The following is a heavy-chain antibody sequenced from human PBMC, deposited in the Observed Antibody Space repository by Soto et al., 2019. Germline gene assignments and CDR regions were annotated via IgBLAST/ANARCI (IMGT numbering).Heavy chain of an antibody. CDR1: GFTFSDHY. Sequence: GGSLRLSCAVSGFTFSDHYIDWVRQAPGKGLEWVGRTRNKANSYTTEYAASVKGRFTISRDDSKNSLYLQMNSLKTEDTAVYYCARIRRDGYNYDHWGQGTLVTVS. J-gene: IGHJ5*02. CDR3: ARIRRDGYNYDH. CDR2: TRNKANSYTT. D-gene: IGHD5-12*01. V-gene: IGHV3-72*01.